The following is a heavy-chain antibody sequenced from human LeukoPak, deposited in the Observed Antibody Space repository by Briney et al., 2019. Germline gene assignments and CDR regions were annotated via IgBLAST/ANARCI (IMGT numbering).Heavy chain of an antibody. CDR1: GFTFSSYT. J-gene: IGHJ3*02. D-gene: IGHD3-10*01. V-gene: IGHV3-21*01. Sequence: SGGSLRLSCAASGFTFSSYTMNWVRQAPGKGLEWVSSISVSSSYIYYADSVKGRFTISRDNAKNSLYLQMNSLRAEDTAVYYCAKRPPLWGLYEDAFDIWGQGTMVTVSS. CDR2: ISVSSSYI. CDR3: AKRPPLWGLYEDAFDI.